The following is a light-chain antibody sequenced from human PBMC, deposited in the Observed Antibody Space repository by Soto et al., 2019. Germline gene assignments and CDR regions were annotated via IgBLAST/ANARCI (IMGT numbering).Light chain of an antibody. J-gene: IGKJ4*01. CDR1: QGIGVY. CDR2: AAS. V-gene: IGKV1-27*01. Sequence: DIQMTQSPSSLSASLGDRVSITCRASQGIGVYLAWFQQKPGKVPKLLIYAASTLQAGVPSRFSGSGSGTDFTLTISSLQPEDFATYYCQKYYSAPLTFGGGTKVEIK. CDR3: QKYYSAPLT.